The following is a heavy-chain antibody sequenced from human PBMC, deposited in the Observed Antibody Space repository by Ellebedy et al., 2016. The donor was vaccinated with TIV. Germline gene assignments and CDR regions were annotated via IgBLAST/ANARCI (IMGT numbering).Heavy chain of an antibody. Sequence: GESLKISCAASGFTFSSYWMTWVRQAPGKGLEWVANINQDGSEKFYVDSVNGRFTISRDNAKNSLYLLLNSLRAEDTAMYYCATDGNYGDYLSPTHAFVIWGQGTMVTVSS. J-gene: IGHJ3*02. CDR1: GFTFSSYW. V-gene: IGHV3-7*01. CDR3: ATDGNYGDYLSPTHAFVI. D-gene: IGHD4-17*01. CDR2: INQDGSEK.